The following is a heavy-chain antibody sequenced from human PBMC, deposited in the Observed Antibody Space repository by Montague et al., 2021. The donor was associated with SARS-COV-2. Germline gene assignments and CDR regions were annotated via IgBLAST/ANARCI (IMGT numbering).Heavy chain of an antibody. CDR2: LYYTGST. V-gene: IGHV4-39*01. CDR3: ARDSSSWYYWFDP. Sequence: SETLSLTCTVSGGSISSSSYYWGWIRQPPGKGLEWIGSLYYTGSTYYNPSLMSRVTISVDTSKNQFSLKLSSVTAADTAVYYCARDSSSWYYWFDPWGQGTLVTVSS. CDR1: GGSISSSSYY. D-gene: IGHD6-13*01. J-gene: IGHJ5*02.